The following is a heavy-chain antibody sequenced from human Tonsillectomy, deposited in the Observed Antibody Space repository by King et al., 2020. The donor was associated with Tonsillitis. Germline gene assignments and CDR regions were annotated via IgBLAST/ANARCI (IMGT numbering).Heavy chain of an antibody. Sequence: LVESGGALLQPGGSLRLSCAASGFTFSSYAMSWVRQAPGKGLEWVSGISGSGDSTYYADSVKGRFTISRDNSKKTLYLQMNSLRAEDTAVYYCAKAPGYSGYDARAQFDYWGQGTLVTVSS. CDR3: AKAPGYSGYDARAQFDY. CDR2: ISGSGDST. V-gene: IGHV3-23*04. J-gene: IGHJ4*02. D-gene: IGHD5-12*01. CDR1: GFTFSSYA.